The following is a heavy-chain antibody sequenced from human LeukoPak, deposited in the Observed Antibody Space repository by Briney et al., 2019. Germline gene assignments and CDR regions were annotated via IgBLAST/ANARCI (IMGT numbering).Heavy chain of an antibody. D-gene: IGHD2-15*01. CDR3: ARDPLGYCSGGSCYPRGMDV. CDR1: GGSIDSFY. CDR2: IYTTGRTSYTGST. J-gene: IGHJ6*02. V-gene: IGHV4-4*07. Sequence: PSETLSLTCIVSGGSIDSFYWGWIRQPAGRGLEWIGHIYTTGRTSYTGSTYYNPSRRSRVTMSVDTSKNQFSLKLRSVTAADTAVYYCARDPLGYCSGGSCYPRGMDVWGLGTTVTVSS.